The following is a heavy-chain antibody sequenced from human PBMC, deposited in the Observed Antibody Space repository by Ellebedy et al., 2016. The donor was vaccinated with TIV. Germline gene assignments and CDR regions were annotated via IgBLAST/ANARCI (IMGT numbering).Heavy chain of an antibody. CDR2: ISNRDRT. J-gene: IGHJ6*03. CDR1: GDPISSSSDY. V-gene: IGHV4-39*01. Sequence: SETLSLXXTVSGDPISSSSDYWVWIRQPPGKGLEWIGTISNRDRTDYNPSLKSRVFILVDASKNQFFLKLTSVTAADTAVYYCATFNQYYTYLGVWGKGTTVIVSS. D-gene: IGHD1-14*01. CDR3: ATFNQYYTYLGV.